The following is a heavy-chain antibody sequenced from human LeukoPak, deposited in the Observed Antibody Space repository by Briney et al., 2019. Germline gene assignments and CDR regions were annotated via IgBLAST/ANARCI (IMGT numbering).Heavy chain of an antibody. CDR3: ARDGPRSSTTGTLYD. Sequence: ASVNVSCKASGYTFTSYYMHWVRQAPGQGLEWMGIINPSGGSTSYAQKFQGRVTMTRDTSTSTVYMELSSLRSEDTAVYYCARDGPRSSTTGTLYDWGQGTLVTVSS. CDR2: INPSGGST. D-gene: IGHD1-1*01. V-gene: IGHV1-46*01. CDR1: GYTFTSYY. J-gene: IGHJ4*02.